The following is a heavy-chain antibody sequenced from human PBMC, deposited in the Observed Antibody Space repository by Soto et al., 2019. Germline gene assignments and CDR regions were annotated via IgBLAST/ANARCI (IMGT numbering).Heavy chain of an antibody. V-gene: IGHV4-34*01. J-gene: IGHJ4*01. D-gene: IGHD3-10*01. CDR1: GGSISGYY. CDR3: ARDYLRALDY. Sequence: SETLSLTCAVSGGSISGYYWSWIRQPPGKGLEWIGEINHSGSTNYNPSLKSRVTISVDTSKNQLSLRLSSVTAADTAVYYCARDYLRALDYWGHGTLVTVSS. CDR2: INHSGST.